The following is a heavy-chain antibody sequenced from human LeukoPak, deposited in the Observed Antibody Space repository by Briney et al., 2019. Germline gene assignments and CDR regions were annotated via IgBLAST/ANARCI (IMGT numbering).Heavy chain of an antibody. CDR2: IKQDGSEK. V-gene: IGHV3-7*01. Sequence: GGSLRLSCAASGFTFSSYWMSWVRQAPGKGLEWVANIKQDGSEKYYVDSVKGRFTISRDNAKNSLYLQMNSLRAEDTAVYYCARDAFSLGDRYDKDYWGQGTLVTVSS. D-gene: IGHD3-16*01. CDR1: GFTFSSYW. CDR3: ARDAFSLGDRYDKDY. J-gene: IGHJ4*02.